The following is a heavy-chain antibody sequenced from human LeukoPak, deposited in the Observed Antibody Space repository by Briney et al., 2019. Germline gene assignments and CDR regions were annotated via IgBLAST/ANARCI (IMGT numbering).Heavy chain of an antibody. Sequence: GGSLRLSCAASEFAFYNYWMAWVRQAPGRRLEWVANINRDESEKYYVDSVKGRFTISRDNAKNSLYLQMNSLTAEDTAVYYCARERLLSAAGYFDHWGQGALVTVSS. CDR3: ARERLLSAAGYFDH. D-gene: IGHD6-25*01. V-gene: IGHV3-7*01. CDR2: INRDESEK. CDR1: EFAFYNYW. J-gene: IGHJ4*02.